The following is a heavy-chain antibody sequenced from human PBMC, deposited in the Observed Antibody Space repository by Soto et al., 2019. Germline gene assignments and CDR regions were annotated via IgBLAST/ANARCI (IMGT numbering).Heavy chain of an antibody. J-gene: IGHJ4*02. V-gene: IGHV4-31*03. CDR1: GGSISSGGYC. Sequence: SETLSLTCTVSGGSISSGGYCWSWIRQHPGKGLEWIGYIYYSGSTYYNPSLKSRVTISVDTSKNQFSLKLSSVTAADTAVYYCARARAAAGNLDDWGQGTRVTVGS. D-gene: IGHD6-13*01. CDR2: IYYSGST. CDR3: ARARAAAGNLDD.